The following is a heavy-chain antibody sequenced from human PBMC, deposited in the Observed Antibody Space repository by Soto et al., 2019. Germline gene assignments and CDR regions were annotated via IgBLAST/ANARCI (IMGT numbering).Heavy chain of an antibody. CDR2: IYYSGST. CDR1: GGSISSSSYY. J-gene: IGHJ4*02. D-gene: IGHD6-13*01. Sequence: SETLSLTCTVSGGSISSSSYYWGWIRQPPGKGLEWIGSIYYSGSTYYNPSLKSRVTISVDTSKNQFSLKLSSVTAADTAVYYCARQLLIAAAGTINYWGQGTLVTVSS. CDR3: ARQLLIAAAGTINY. V-gene: IGHV4-39*01.